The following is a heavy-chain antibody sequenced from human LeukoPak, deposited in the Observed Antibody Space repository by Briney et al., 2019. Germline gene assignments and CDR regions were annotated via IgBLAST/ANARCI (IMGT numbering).Heavy chain of an antibody. V-gene: IGHV3-23*01. Sequence: GGSLRLSCAASGFTFSSYAMAWVRQAPGKGLEWVSHILGSGGSTYYADSVKGRFTISRDNSKNTLYLKMNSLRPEDTAVYHCAKVKYDYGDPVGWFDPWGQGSLVTVSS. CDR1: GFTFSSYA. D-gene: IGHD4-17*01. CDR3: AKVKYDYGDPVGWFDP. CDR2: ILGSGGST. J-gene: IGHJ5*02.